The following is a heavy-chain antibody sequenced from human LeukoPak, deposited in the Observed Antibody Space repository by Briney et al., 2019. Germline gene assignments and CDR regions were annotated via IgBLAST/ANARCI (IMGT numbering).Heavy chain of an antibody. CDR3: ARAPRDWYYFDY. CDR1: GFTFSNYS. V-gene: IGHV3-21*06. J-gene: IGHJ4*02. Sequence: GGSLRLSCAASGFTFSNYSMNWVRQAPGKGLEWVSSISSSSTYIYYADSVKGRFTISRDNAKNSLYLQMNSLRAEDTAVYYCARAPRDWYYFDYWGQGTLVTVSS. D-gene: IGHD3/OR15-3a*01. CDR2: ISSSSTYI.